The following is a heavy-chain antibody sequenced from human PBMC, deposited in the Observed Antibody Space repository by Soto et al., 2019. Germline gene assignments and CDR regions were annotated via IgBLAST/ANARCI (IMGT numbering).Heavy chain of an antibody. Sequence: AAVKVSCKASGYTFTTYGISWVRQAPGQGLEWMGWISAYNGNTNYAQNLQGRVTMTTDTSTSTAYMELRSLRSDDTAVYYCARFYASGSYPYDYWGQGTMVTVSS. V-gene: IGHV1-18*01. CDR1: GYTFTTYG. J-gene: IGHJ4*02. D-gene: IGHD3-10*01. CDR3: ARFYASGSYPYDY. CDR2: ISAYNGNT.